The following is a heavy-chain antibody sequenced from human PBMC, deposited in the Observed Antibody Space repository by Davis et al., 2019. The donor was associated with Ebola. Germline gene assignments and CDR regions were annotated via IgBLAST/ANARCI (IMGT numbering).Heavy chain of an antibody. CDR1: GGSISSSSYF. D-gene: IGHD4-17*01. CDR3: ARGNYGDYIVLYYYNMDV. V-gene: IGHV4-39*07. CDR2: IYYTGST. J-gene: IGHJ6*02. Sequence: MPSETLSLTCTVSGGSISSSSYFWDWIRQPPGKGLEWIGSIYYTGSTYYNPSLKSRVTMSVDTSKNQFSLKLSSVTAADTAVYYCARGNYGDYIVLYYYNMDVWGQGTTVTVSS.